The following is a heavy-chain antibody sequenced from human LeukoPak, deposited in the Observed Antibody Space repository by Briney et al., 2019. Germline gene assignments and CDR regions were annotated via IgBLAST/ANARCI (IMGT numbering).Heavy chain of an antibody. CDR1: GYTFTSYG. CDR2: ISAYNGNT. V-gene: IGHV1-18*01. Sequence: ASVKVSCKASGYTFTSYGISWVRQAPGQGLEWMGWISAYNGNTNYAQKLQGRVTMTTDTSTSTAYMELRSLRSDDTAVYYCARVFWWGDFWSGYYKALRWAVDAFDIWGQGTMVTVSS. CDR3: ARVFWWGDFWSGYYKALRWAVDAFDI. J-gene: IGHJ3*02. D-gene: IGHD3-3*01.